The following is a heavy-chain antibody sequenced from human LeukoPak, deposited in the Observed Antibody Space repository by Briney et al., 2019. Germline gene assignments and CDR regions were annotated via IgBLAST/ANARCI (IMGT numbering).Heavy chain of an antibody. CDR3: ARDRYYYDSSGYEYYFDY. D-gene: IGHD3-22*01. Sequence: SETLSLTCTVSGGSISSTTYSWGWIRQPPGKGLEWIGNIYYSGSTYYNMSLRSRVTISVDTSKNQFSLNVSSVTAADTAVYYCARDRYYYDSSGYEYYFDYWGQGTLVTVSS. CDR1: GGSISSTTYS. V-gene: IGHV4-39*07. J-gene: IGHJ4*02. CDR2: IYYSGST.